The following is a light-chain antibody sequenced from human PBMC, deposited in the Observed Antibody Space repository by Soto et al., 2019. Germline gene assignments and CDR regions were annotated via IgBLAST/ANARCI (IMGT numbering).Light chain of an antibody. CDR1: SSDVGGYNY. CDR3: SSYTTSNTRQIV. CDR2: DVT. V-gene: IGLV2-14*03. J-gene: IGLJ1*01. Sequence: QSVLTQPASVSGSPGQSITISCTGTSSDVGGYNYVSWYQHHPGKAPKLIIYDVTNRPLGVSNPFSGSKSGNTASLTISGLQPEDEADYYCSSYTTSNTRQIVFGTG.